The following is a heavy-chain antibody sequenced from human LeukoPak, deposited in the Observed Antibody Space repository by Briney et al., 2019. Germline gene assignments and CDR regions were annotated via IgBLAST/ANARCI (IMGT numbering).Heavy chain of an antibody. D-gene: IGHD4-11*01. J-gene: IGHJ4*02. Sequence: ASVKVSCKASGGTFSSYAISWVRQAPGQGLEWMGGIIPIFGTANYAQKFQGRVTITADESTSTAYMELSSLRSEDTAVYYCARSYSNYDTPIYYFEYWGQGTLVTVSS. V-gene: IGHV1-69*13. CDR3: ARSYSNYDTPIYYFEY. CDR1: GGTFSSYA. CDR2: IIPIFGTA.